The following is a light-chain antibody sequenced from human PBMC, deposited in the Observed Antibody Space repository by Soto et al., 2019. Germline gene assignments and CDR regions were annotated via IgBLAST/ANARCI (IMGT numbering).Light chain of an antibody. CDR1: RSNIGNNY. V-gene: IGLV1-51*01. J-gene: IGLJ3*02. CDR2: DND. CDR3: EAWDSSLSAGV. Sequence: QSVLTQPPSVSAAPGQKVTVSCSGSRSNIGNNYVSWYQHLPGTAPKLLIYDNDKRPSGIPDRFSASKSGTSAALGITGLQTGYEADYYCEAWDSSLSAGVFGGGTKLTVL.